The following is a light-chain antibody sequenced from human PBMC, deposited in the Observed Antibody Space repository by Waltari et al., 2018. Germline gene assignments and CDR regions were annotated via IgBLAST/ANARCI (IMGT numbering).Light chain of an antibody. CDR2: SAS. V-gene: IGKV1-33*01. Sequence: DIQLTQSPSSLSASVGDRVTITCRASQVIHNFFSWYQQKPGNAPKPLIYSASSLETGLPSRFRENTSGTDYTLTISSLQPEDLATYYWQQYNNSPCTFGPGTRLAI. J-gene: IGKJ3*01. CDR1: QVIHNF. CDR3: QQYNNSPCT.